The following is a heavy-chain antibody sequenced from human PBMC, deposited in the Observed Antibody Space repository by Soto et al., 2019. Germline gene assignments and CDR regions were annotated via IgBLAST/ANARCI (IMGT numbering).Heavy chain of an antibody. J-gene: IGHJ3*02. Sequence: SVKVSCKASGGTFSSYTISWVRQAPGQGLEWMGRIIPILGIANYAQKFQGRVTITADKSTSTAYMELSSLGSEDTAVYYCATDYGDDAFDIWGQGTMVTVSS. V-gene: IGHV1-69*02. CDR3: ATDYGDDAFDI. CDR1: GGTFSSYT. D-gene: IGHD4-17*01. CDR2: IIPILGIA.